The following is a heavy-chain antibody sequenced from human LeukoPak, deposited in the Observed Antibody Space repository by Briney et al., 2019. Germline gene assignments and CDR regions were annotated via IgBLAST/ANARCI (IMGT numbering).Heavy chain of an antibody. V-gene: IGHV4-34*01. CDR3: ARVVKSLRYFDY. CDR1: GGSFSGYY. CDR2: INHSGST. J-gene: IGHJ4*02. D-gene: IGHD3-9*01. Sequence: SETLSLTCAVYGGSFSGYYWSWIRQPPGKGLERIGEINHSGSTNYNPPLKSRVTISVDTSKNQFSLKLSSVTAADTAVYYCARVVKSLRYFDYWGQGTLVTVSS.